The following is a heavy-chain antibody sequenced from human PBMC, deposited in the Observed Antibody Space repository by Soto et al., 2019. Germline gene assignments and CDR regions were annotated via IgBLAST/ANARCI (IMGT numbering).Heavy chain of an antibody. Sequence: SETLSLTCTVSGDSFSNYYCNWVRKSAGKGLEWIGRIYPTGSTTYNPSLKSRLTMSVDTSKNQFSLRLTSMTAADTAVYYCATGRSEVVPGAMDTWGQGTLVTVS. CDR2: IYPTGST. V-gene: IGHV4-4*07. J-gene: IGHJ5*02. CDR3: ATGRSEVVPGAMDT. CDR1: GDSFSNYY. D-gene: IGHD2-2*01.